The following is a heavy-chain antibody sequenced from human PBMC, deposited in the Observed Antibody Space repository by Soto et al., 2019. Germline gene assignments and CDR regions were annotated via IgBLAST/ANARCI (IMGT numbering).Heavy chain of an antibody. Sequence: GASVKVSCKASGYTFTSYDINWVRQATGQGLEWMGWMNPNSGNTGYAQKFQGRVTMTRNTSISTAYMELSSLRSEDTAVYYCARRYYDFWSGYYNDAFDIWGQGTMVTVS. V-gene: IGHV1-8*01. J-gene: IGHJ3*02. CDR2: MNPNSGNT. D-gene: IGHD3-3*01. CDR3: ARRYYDFWSGYYNDAFDI. CDR1: GYTFTSYD.